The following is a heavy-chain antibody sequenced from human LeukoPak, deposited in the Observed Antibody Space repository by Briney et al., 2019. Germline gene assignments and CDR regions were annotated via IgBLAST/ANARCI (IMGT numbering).Heavy chain of an antibody. CDR2: INHSGST. CDR1: GGSFSGYY. D-gene: IGHD2-15*01. V-gene: IGHV4-34*01. Sequence: PSETPSLTCAVYGGSFSGYYWSWIRQPPGKGLEWIGEINHSGSTDYNPSLESRVTISVDTSKNQSSLRLNSLTAADTAVYYCAKDGPIGPWGQGTLVTVSS. CDR3: AKDGPIGP. J-gene: IGHJ4*02.